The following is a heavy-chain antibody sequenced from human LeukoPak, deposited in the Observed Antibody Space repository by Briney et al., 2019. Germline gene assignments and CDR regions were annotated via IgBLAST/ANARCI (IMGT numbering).Heavy chain of an antibody. V-gene: IGHV3-21*01. CDR3: ARDRLGGSYYMDV. CDR1: GFTFSSYS. CDR2: ISSRSSYI. D-gene: IGHD1-14*01. Sequence: GGSLRLSCAASGFTFSSYSMNWVRQAPGKGLEWVSSISSRSSYIYYADSVKGRFTVSRDNAKNTLYLQMNSLRAEDTAVYYCARDRLGGSYYMDVWGKGTTVTISS. J-gene: IGHJ6*03.